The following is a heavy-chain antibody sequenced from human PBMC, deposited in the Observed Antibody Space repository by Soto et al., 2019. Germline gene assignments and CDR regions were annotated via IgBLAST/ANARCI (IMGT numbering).Heavy chain of an antibody. J-gene: IGHJ6*02. D-gene: IGHD5-12*01. CDR3: ARRHSGYMEGYYYYGMDV. V-gene: IGHV3-33*01. Sequence: HPGGSLRLSCAASGFTFSSYGMHWVRQAPGKGLEWVAVIWYDGSNEYYADSLKGRFTIPRDNSKNTLYLQMNSLRAEDTAVYYCARRHSGYMEGYYYYGMDVWGQGTTVTVSS. CDR1: GFTFSSYG. CDR2: IWYDGSNE.